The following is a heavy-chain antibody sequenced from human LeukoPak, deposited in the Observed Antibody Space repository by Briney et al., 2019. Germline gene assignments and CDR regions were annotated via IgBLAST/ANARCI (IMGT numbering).Heavy chain of an antibody. CDR2: IWYDGSNK. D-gene: IGHD6-13*01. J-gene: IGHJ4*02. Sequence: PGRSLRLSCAASGFTFSSYGMHWVRQAPGKGLEWVAVIWYDGSNKYYADSVKGRFTISRDNAKNTLYLQMNSLRAEDTAVYYCARVLIAAADSFDYWGQGTLVTVSS. V-gene: IGHV3-33*01. CDR1: GFTFSSYG. CDR3: ARVLIAAADSFDY.